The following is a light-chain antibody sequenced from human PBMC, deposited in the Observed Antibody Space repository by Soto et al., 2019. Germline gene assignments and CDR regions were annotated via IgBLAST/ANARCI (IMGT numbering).Light chain of an antibody. CDR1: QSILYRSNNKNY. CDR2: WVS. Sequence: DSVMTPSPDSLAVSLGATASINFRASQSILYRSNNKNYLAWSHEKGGQPPKLLIYWVSTRESGVPDRFSGSGSGTDFTLTISSLQAEDVAVYHCQQYYSAPMTFGQGTRLEIK. J-gene: IGKJ5*01. V-gene: IGKV4-1*01. CDR3: QQYYSAPMT.